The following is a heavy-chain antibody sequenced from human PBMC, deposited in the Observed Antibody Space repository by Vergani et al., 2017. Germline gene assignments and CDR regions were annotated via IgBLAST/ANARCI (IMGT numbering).Heavy chain of an antibody. CDR2: INAGNGNT. V-gene: IGHV1-3*01. Sequence: QVQLVQSGAEVKKPGASVKVSCKASGYTFTSYAMHWVRQAPGQRLEWMGWINAGNGNTKYSQKFQGRVTITRDTSASTAYMELSSLRSEDTAVYYCTREIPSRAFDIWGQGTMVTVSS. CDR1: GYTFTSYA. CDR3: TREIPSRAFDI. J-gene: IGHJ3*02.